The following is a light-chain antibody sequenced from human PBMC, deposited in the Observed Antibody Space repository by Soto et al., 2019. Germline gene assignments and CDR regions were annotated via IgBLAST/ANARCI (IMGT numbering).Light chain of an antibody. V-gene: IGLV2-14*01. CDR1: SSDVGGYNY. CDR3: SSYTSSSTPP. CDR2: DVS. J-gene: IGLJ2*01. Sequence: QSALTQPASVSGSPGQSITISCTGTSSDVGGYNYVSWYQQHPGKAPKLMIYDVSNRPSGVSNRFSGSKSGNTASLTISGLQAEDEADYYCSSYTSSSTPPVGGGTQLTVL.